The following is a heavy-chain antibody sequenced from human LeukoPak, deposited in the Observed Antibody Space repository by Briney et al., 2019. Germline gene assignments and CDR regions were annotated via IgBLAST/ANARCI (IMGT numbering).Heavy chain of an antibody. CDR3: AKSAIVGATYRGNY. D-gene: IGHD1-26*01. V-gene: IGHV3-48*03. J-gene: IGHJ4*02. CDR2: ISSSGSTR. Sequence: PGGSLRLSCAASGFTFSSYEMNWVRQAPGKGLEWVSYISSSGSTRYYADSVKGQFTISRDNSKNTLYLQMNSLRDEDTAVYYCAKSAIVGATYRGNYWGQGTLVTVSS. CDR1: GFTFSSYE.